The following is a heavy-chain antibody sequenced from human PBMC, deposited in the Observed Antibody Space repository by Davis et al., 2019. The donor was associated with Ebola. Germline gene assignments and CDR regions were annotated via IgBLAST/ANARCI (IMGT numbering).Heavy chain of an antibody. CDR1: GFTSGCCA. CDR3: AKDLLWWSASDV. J-gene: IGHJ6*02. CDR2: IGSNSNGR. Sequence: GESLKISCTASGFTSGCCAMNWVRQAPGKGLEWVSGIGSNSNGRHYADSVKGRFTISRDDSKNTVYLQMNNLRAEDTAVYYCAKDLLWWSASDVWGQGTTVIVSS. D-gene: IGHD2-21*01. V-gene: IGHV3-23*05.